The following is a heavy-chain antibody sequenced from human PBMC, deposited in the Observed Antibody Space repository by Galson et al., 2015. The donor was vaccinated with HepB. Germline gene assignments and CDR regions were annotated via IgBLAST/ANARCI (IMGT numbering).Heavy chain of an antibody. J-gene: IGHJ6*03. CDR1: GFTFSIYS. CDR3: ARGTSTSLYYSYYYMDV. Sequence: SLRLSCAASGFTFSIYSMNWVRQAPGKGLEWVSSISSSSSDIDYADSVRGRFTISRDNAKNSLYLQMDSLRAEDTAVYYCARGTSTSLYYSYYYMDVWGKGTTVTVSS. D-gene: IGHD2-2*01. CDR2: ISSSSSDI. V-gene: IGHV3-21*01.